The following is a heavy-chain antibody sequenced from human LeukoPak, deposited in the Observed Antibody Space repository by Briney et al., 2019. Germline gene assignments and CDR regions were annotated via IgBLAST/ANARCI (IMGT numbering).Heavy chain of an antibody. D-gene: IGHD3-22*01. V-gene: IGHV1-2*06. CDR2: INPNSGGT. CDR3: ATAGGSTNYYDSSGYSRPDY. CDR1: GYTFTGYY. J-gene: IGHJ4*02. Sequence: ASVKVSCKASGYTFTGYYMHWVRQAPGQRLEWMGRINPNSGGTNYAQKFQGRVTMTRDTSISTAYMELSRLRSDDTAVYYCATAGGSTNYYDSSGYSRPDYWGQGTLVTVSS.